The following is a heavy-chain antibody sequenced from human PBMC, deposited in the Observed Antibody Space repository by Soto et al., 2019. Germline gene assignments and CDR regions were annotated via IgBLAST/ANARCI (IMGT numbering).Heavy chain of an antibody. J-gene: IGHJ4*02. Sequence: ASVKVSCKASGYTFTSYGITWVRQAPGQGLVWMGWIRVYNGNTNYAQKLQGRVTMTTDTSTSTAYMELRSLRSDDTAVYYCARDLPPVDYWGQGTLVTVSS. CDR3: ARDLPPVDY. CDR2: IRVYNGNT. V-gene: IGHV1-18*01. CDR1: GYTFTSYG.